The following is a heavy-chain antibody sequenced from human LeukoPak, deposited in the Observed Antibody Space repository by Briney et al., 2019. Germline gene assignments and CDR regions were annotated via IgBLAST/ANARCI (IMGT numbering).Heavy chain of an antibody. V-gene: IGHV4-34*01. CDR3: ARGALRRPRSAYYFDY. Sequence: PSETLSLTCAVYGGPFSGYYWSWIRQPPGKGLEWIGENNHSGSTNYNPSLKSRVTISVDTSKNQFSLKLSSVTAADTAVYYCARGALRRPRSAYYFDYWGQGTLVTVSS. CDR1: GGPFSGYY. J-gene: IGHJ4*02. CDR2: NNHSGST. D-gene: IGHD1-14*01.